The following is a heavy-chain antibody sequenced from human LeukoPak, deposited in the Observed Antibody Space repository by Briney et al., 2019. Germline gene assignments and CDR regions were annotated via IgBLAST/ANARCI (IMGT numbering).Heavy chain of an antibody. V-gene: IGHV1-69*04. J-gene: IGHJ4*02. D-gene: IGHD4-17*01. CDR2: IIPILGIA. CDR3: AMGGMTTVTTVDY. Sequence: SVKVSCKASGGTFSSYAISWVRQAPGQGLEWMVRIIPILGIANYAQKFQGRVTITADKSTSTAYMELSSLRSEDTAVYYCAMGGMTTVTTVDYWGQGTLVTVSS. CDR1: GGTFSSYA.